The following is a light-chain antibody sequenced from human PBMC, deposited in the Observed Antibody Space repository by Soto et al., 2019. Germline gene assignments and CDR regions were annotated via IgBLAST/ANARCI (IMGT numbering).Light chain of an antibody. CDR2: DVS. V-gene: IGLV2-11*01. J-gene: IGLJ3*02. CDR3: CSSAGSYTSV. Sequence: QSALTQPRSVSGSPGQSVTISCTGTSSDVGGYNYVSWYQQHPGKAPKLMIYDVSKRPSGVPDRFSGSKSGSTASLTISGLQAEEEADYYCCSSAGSYTSVFGGGTKVTVL. CDR1: SSDVGGYNY.